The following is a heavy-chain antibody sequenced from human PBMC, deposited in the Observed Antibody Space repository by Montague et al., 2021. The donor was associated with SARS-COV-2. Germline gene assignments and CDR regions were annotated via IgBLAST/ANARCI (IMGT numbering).Heavy chain of an antibody. CDR1: GDSISSGSYN. D-gene: IGHD1-1*01. Sequence: SETLSLTCTVSGDSISSGSYNWGWIRQPPGKGLEWIGSVHYSGRPYYNSSLKSRVTIYVDTSKNQLSLKLSSVTAADTAVYYCTRHVHMTWPEPSPGFDYWGQGTLVTVSS. CDR2: VHYSGRP. V-gene: IGHV4-39*01. J-gene: IGHJ4*02. CDR3: TRHVHMTWPEPSPGFDY.